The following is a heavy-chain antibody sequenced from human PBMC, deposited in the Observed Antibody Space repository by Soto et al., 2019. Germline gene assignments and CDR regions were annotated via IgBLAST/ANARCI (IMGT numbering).Heavy chain of an antibody. CDR2: INAGNGNT. CDR3: ARDMRCSGGSCHRPFDY. J-gene: IGHJ4*02. Sequence: QVQLVQSGAEVKKPGASVKVSCKASGYTFTSYAMHWVRQAPGQRLEWMGWINAGNGNTKYSQKFQGRVTITRDTSASTAYMELSSQRSEDTAVYYCARDMRCSGGSCHRPFDYWDQGTLVTVSS. CDR1: GYTFTSYA. V-gene: IGHV1-3*01. D-gene: IGHD2-15*01.